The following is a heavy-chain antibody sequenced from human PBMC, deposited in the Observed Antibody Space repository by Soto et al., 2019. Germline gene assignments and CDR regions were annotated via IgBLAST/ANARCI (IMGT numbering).Heavy chain of an antibody. CDR3: ARDNGGGHWKGFDH. J-gene: IGHJ4*02. CDR2: MIPIFGTA. V-gene: IGHV1-69*13. CDR1: GGTFSSYA. D-gene: IGHD2-21*01. Sequence: ASVKVSCKASGGTFSSYAISWVRQAPGRGLEWMGGMIPIFGTANYAQKFQGRVTITADESASTAYMQLSSLRSEDTAVYYCARDNGGGHWKGFDHWGQGTLVTVCS.